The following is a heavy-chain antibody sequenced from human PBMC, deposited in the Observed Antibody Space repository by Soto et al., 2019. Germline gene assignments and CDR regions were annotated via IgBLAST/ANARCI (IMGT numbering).Heavy chain of an antibody. CDR2: IKPRSGET. D-gene: IGHD1-1*01. CDR3: AAETGADTFDY. J-gene: IGHJ4*02. V-gene: IGHV1-2*02. Sequence: QVHLVQSGDEVGEPGASVKVSCKASGYNFNDYFMHWVRQAPGQGLEWMGWIKPRSGETKYEQKFHGRVTLTSDMSISTAYMEATLVTSDDTAVYFCAAETGADTFDYWGQGTLVIVST. CDR1: GYNFNDYF.